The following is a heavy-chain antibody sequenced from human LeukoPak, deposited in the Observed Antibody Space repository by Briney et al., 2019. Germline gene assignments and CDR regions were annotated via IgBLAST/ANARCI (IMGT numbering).Heavy chain of an antibody. CDR2: IYTSGST. Sequence: SETLSLTCTVSGGSISSGSYYWSWIRQPAGKGLEWIGRIYTSGSTNYNPSLKSRVTISVDTSKNQFPLKLSSVTAADTAVYYCARGLRVGATSGWFDPWGQGTLVTVSS. V-gene: IGHV4-61*02. D-gene: IGHD1-26*01. CDR3: ARGLRVGATSGWFDP. CDR1: GGSISSGSYY. J-gene: IGHJ5*02.